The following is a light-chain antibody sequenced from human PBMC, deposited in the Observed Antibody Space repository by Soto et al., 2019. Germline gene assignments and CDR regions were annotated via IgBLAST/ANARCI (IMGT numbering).Light chain of an antibody. V-gene: IGLV2-18*02. CDR3: SSYGNTRGTLEVVL. J-gene: IGLJ2*01. CDR1: SSDVGSYNR. Sequence: QSALTQPPSVSGSPGQSVTISCTGTSSDVGSYNRLSWYQQPPGTAPKLIMYEVNTRPSGVPDRFSGSKSGSTASLTISGLQAEDEADYYCSSYGNTRGTLEVVLFGGGTKLTVL. CDR2: EVN.